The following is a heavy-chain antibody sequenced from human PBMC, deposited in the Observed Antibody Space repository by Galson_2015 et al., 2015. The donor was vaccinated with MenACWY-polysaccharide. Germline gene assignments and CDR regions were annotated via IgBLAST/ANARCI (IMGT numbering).Heavy chain of an antibody. Sequence: SVKVSCKASGYTFTNYYIHWVRQAPGQGLEWLGFINPSGGSTSYAQKFQGRVTMTRDTSTGTVYVDLSSLRSEDTAVYYCARNAASCLDYWGHGTLVTVPS. CDR2: INPSGGST. CDR1: GYTFTNYY. D-gene: IGHD5/OR15-5a*01. V-gene: IGHV1-46*01. J-gene: IGHJ4*01. CDR3: ARNAASCLDY.